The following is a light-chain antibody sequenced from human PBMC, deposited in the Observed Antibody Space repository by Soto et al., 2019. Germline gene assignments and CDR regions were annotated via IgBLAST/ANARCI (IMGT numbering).Light chain of an antibody. CDR3: QHRFKSPWT. J-gene: IGKJ4*01. Sequence: IGWIQSPPTLSLSGGEVATLCCRASQSVIRYLAWYQQRPGQAPRLLIYDASYRATGIPARFSGSGSGTDFTLGMSSRESEDFALYFCQHRFKSPWTFGGGTKVDIK. CDR1: QSVIRY. CDR2: DAS. V-gene: IGKV3-11*01.